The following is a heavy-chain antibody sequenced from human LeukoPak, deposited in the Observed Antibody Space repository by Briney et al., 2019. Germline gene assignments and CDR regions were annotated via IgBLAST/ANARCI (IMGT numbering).Heavy chain of an antibody. D-gene: IGHD5-18*01. CDR3: ALVDTTVGFDY. CDR2: ISAYNGNT. CDR1: GYIFTTYG. Sequence: ASVKVSCKTSGYIFTTYGITWVRQAPGQGLEWMGWISAYNGNTAYAQKFQGRVTVTTDTSTRTASMDLRSLRSDDTAVYYCALVDTTVGFDYWGQGTLVTVSS. V-gene: IGHV1-18*04. J-gene: IGHJ4*02.